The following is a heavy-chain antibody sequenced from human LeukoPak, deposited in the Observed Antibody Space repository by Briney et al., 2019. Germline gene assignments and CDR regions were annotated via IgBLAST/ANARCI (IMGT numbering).Heavy chain of an antibody. CDR3: AKACSGGSCYDN. CDR2: IKQDGSEK. Sequence: SGGSLRLSCAASGFTFSSYWMSWVRQAPGKGLEWVANIKQDGSEKYYVDSVKGRFTISRDNAKNSLYLQMNSLRAGDTALYYCAKACSGGSCYDNWGQGTLVTVSS. J-gene: IGHJ4*02. CDR1: GFTFSSYW. D-gene: IGHD2-15*01. V-gene: IGHV3-7*03.